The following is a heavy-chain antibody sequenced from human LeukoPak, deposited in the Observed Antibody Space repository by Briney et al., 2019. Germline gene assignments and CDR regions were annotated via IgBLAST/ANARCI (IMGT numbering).Heavy chain of an antibody. CDR2: INPNSGGT. V-gene: IGHV1-2*02. CDR3: AIDPGSGPYYYFDY. Sequence: ASVKVSCKASGYTFTDYYMHWERQAPGQGLEWMGWINPNSGGTNYAQKFQGRVTMTRDTSISTAYMDLSRLRSDDTALYYCAIDPGSGPYYYFDYWGQGTLVTVSS. J-gene: IGHJ4*02. CDR1: GYTFTDYY. D-gene: IGHD2-15*01.